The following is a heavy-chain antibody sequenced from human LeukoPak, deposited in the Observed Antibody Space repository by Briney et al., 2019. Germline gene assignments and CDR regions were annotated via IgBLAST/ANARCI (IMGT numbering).Heavy chain of an antibody. Sequence: PSETLSLTCTVSGGSISSYYWNWIRQPAGKGLEWIGRIYTSGSTNYNPSLKSRVTMSVDTSKNQFSLKLSSVTAADTAVYYCARVTITMVRGVMVYYFDYWGQGTLVTVSS. CDR2: IYTSGST. CDR3: ARVTITMVRGVMVYYFDY. J-gene: IGHJ4*02. CDR1: GGSISSYY. D-gene: IGHD3-10*01. V-gene: IGHV4-4*07.